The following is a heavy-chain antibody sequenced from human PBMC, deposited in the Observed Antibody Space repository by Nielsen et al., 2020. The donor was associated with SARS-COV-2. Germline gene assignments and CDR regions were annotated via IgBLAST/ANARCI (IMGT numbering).Heavy chain of an antibody. CDR1: GFTFGRHA. V-gene: IGHV3-23*01. Sequence: GGSLRLSCAASGFTFGRHAMNWVRQAPGKGLEWVSLIGSSGGGTFYAGSVKGRFTISRDDSKNTVYLQMNSLRAEDTALYYCAKGERGITILFENWGQGRLVTVSS. CDR2: IGSSGGGT. D-gene: IGHD3-10*01. CDR3: AKGERGITILFEN. J-gene: IGHJ4*02.